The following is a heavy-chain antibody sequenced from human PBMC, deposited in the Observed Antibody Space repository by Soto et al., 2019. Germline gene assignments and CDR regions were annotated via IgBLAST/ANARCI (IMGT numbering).Heavy chain of an antibody. Sequence: EVQLLESGGGLVQPGGSLRLSCAASGFTFSSYAMSWVRQAPGKGLEWVSGISGRGGSTYYAASAKGRFTISRDNSKHTLYLQMNSLRAEDTAVYYCAKDLRSSRVERQAGSSWGQGTLVTVSS. J-gene: IGHJ4*02. CDR1: GFTFSSYA. CDR2: ISGRGGST. D-gene: IGHD3-10*01. CDR3: AKDLRSSRVERQAGSS. V-gene: IGHV3-23*01.